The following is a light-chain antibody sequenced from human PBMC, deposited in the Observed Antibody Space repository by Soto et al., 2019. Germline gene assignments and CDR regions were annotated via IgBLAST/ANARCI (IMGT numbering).Light chain of an antibody. J-gene: IGKJ5*01. CDR2: GAS. CDR1: QSVSSSY. CDR3: QMYGSAPPVT. Sequence: EIVLTQSPGTLSLSPGERATLSCGASQSVSSSYLAWYQQKPGQTPRLLIYGASGRATGIPDRFSGSGSGTDFTLTISRLEPEDFAVYYRQMYGSAPPVTFGQGTRMEIK. V-gene: IGKV3-20*01.